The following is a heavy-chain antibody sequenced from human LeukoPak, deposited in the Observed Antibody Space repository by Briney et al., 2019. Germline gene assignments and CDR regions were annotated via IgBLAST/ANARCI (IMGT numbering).Heavy chain of an antibody. CDR3: VRDRPHNCFDP. CDR2: IDNDGTNT. Sequence: GGSLRLSCAASEFTFSAHWMHCVRQVPGKGLVYIAYIDNDGTNTNYADSVKGRFTISRDNAKNTLYLQMNSLRVEDTAVYYCVRDRPHNCFDPWGQGTLVTVSS. D-gene: IGHD6-6*01. CDR1: EFTFSAHW. V-gene: IGHV3-74*01. J-gene: IGHJ5*02.